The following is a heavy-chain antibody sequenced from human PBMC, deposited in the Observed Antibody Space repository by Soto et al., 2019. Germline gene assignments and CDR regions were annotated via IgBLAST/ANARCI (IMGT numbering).Heavy chain of an antibody. CDR3: ARGHDYYYYYMDV. CDR1: GGSISSGGYY. Sequence: SETLSLTCTVSGGSISSGGYYWSWIRQHPGKGLEWIGYIYYSGSTYYNPSLKSRVTISVDTSKNQFSLKLSSVTAADTAVYYCARGHDYYYYYMDVWGKGTTVTVSS. J-gene: IGHJ6*03. V-gene: IGHV4-31*03. CDR2: IYYSGST.